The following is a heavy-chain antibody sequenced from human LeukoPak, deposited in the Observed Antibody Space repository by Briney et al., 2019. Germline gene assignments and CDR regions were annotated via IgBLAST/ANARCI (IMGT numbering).Heavy chain of an antibody. CDR1: GFTLCSYA. CDR3: AKGGSYYYYYYMDV. J-gene: IGHJ6*03. D-gene: IGHD5-18*01. V-gene: IGHV3-23*01. Sequence: GGSLSLSCAASGFTLCSYALSWVRQAPGTGLEGVSGISGSGGSTYYAASVKGRFTISRDNSKNTLYLQMNSLRAEDTAIYYCAKGGSYYYYYYMDVWGKGTTVTVSS. CDR2: ISGSGGST.